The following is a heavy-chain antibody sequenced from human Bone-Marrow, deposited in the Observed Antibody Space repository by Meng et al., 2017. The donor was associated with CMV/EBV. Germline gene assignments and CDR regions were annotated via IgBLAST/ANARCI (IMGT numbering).Heavy chain of an antibody. CDR2: ISYDGIDT. D-gene: IGHD4-11*01. CDR3: ARDRVATSVSGLDY. V-gene: IGHV3-30*04. Sequence: SGFTFRNYAMHWVRQAPGKGLEWVAVISYDGIDTYYSDSVKGRYTISRDNSMNTLYLQMNSLRAEDTAVYYCARDRVATSVSGLDYWGQGTLVTVSS. CDR1: GFTFRNYA. J-gene: IGHJ4*02.